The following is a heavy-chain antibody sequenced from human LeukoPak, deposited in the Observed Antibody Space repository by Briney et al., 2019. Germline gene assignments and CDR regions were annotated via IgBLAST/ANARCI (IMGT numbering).Heavy chain of an antibody. D-gene: IGHD1-14*01. CDR3: ASLRSRRYKALYYYYGMDV. V-gene: IGHV4-4*09. CDR2: IYTSGST. CDR1: GGSISSYY. J-gene: IGHJ6*02. Sequence: KPSETLSLTCTVSGGSISSYYWSWIRQPPGKGLEWIGYIYTSGSTNYNPSLKSRVTISVDTSKNQFSLKLSSVTAADTAVYYCASLRSRRYKALYYYYGMDVWGQGTTVTVSS.